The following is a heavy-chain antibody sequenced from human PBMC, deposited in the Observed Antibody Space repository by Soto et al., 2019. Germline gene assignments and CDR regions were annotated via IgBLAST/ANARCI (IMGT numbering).Heavy chain of an antibody. CDR1: GGSFSGYY. CDR2: INHSGST. D-gene: IGHD5-18*01. CDR3: ARGYSGYSYGYRRGSVGATREAGHFDY. Sequence: QVQLQQWGAGLLKPSETLSLTCAVYGGSFSGYYWSWIRQPPGKGLEWIGEINHSGSTNYNPSLKSPVTISVDTSKDQFSLKLSSVTAADTAVYYCARGYSGYSYGYRRGSVGATREAGHFDYWGQGTLVTVSS. V-gene: IGHV4-34*01. J-gene: IGHJ4*02.